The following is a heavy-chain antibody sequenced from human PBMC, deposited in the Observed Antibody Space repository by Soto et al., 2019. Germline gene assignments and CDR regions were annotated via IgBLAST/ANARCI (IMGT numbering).Heavy chain of an antibody. CDR2: IKHDGSET. CDR1: GFSSTSYA. V-gene: IGHV3-7*03. CDR3: ARDFATHCSGSTCYPYAY. J-gene: IGHJ4*02. Sequence: GGSLRLSCAASGFSSTSYAMNWVRQAPGKGLEWVANIKHDGSETYYADSVKGRFTISRDNAKNSLFLQMNTLRTEDTAVYYCARDFATHCSGSTCYPYAYWGQGALVTVSS. D-gene: IGHD2-15*01.